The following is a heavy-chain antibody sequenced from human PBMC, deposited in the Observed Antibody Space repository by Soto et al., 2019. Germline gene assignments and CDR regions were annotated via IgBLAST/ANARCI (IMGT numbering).Heavy chain of an antibody. CDR1: GFTFSSYS. CDR3: ARVVGATGGRGDFDI. Sequence: EVQLVESGGGLVQPGGSLRLSCAASGFTFSSYSMNWVRQAPGKGLEWVSYISSSSSTIYYADSVKGRFTISRDNAKNSLYLQMNSLRDEDTAVYYCARVVGATGGRGDFDIWGQGTVVTVSS. J-gene: IGHJ3*02. CDR2: ISSSSSTI. V-gene: IGHV3-48*02. D-gene: IGHD1-26*01.